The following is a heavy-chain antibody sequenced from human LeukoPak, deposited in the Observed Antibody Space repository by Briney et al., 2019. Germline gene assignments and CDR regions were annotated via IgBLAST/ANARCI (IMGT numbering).Heavy chain of an antibody. J-gene: IGHJ4*02. CDR1: GFTFSSYS. CDR3: ARGVDTAMALDY. V-gene: IGHV3-21*01. D-gene: IGHD5-18*01. CDR2: ISSSSSYI. Sequence: GGSLRLSRAASGFTFSSYSMNWVRQAPGKGLEWVSSISSSSSYIYYADSVKGRFTISRDNAKNSLYLQMNSLRAEDTAVYYCARGVDTAMALDYWGQGTLVTVSS.